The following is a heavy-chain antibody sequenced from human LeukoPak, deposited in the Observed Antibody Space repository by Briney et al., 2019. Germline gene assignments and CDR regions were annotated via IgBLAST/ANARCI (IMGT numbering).Heavy chain of an antibody. CDR1: GFTFTDYY. CDR3: ARGDYVLYNGMDA. CDR2: ISNTGNTI. Sequence: AGSLRLSCAASGFTFTDYYMSWIRQAPGKGLEWLSYISNTGNTIYYAGSVRGRFTISRDNADNPLFLQMDSLRAEDTAVYYCARGDYVLYNGMDAWGQGTTVIVSS. V-gene: IGHV3-11*01. D-gene: IGHD4-17*01. J-gene: IGHJ6*02.